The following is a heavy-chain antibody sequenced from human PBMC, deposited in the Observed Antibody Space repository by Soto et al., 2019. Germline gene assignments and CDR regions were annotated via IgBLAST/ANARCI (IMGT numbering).Heavy chain of an antibody. D-gene: IGHD3-22*01. Sequence: PSETLSLTCTVSGVSISSAGYYWSWIRQHPERGLEWIAYSGSTDSNSSLKCRVTISVDTSKNQFSLRLSSVTAADTAVYYCARFITTSQSGGPYYYRALDVWGQGTTVTVSS. CDR3: ARFITTSQSGGPYYYRALDV. CDR1: GVSISSAGYY. J-gene: IGHJ6*02. CDR2: SGST. V-gene: IGHV4-31*03.